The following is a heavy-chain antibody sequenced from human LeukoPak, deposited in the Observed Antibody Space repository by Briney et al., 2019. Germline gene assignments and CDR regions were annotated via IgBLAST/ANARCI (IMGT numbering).Heavy chain of an antibody. CDR1: GDSVSSNSAA. J-gene: IGHJ4*02. D-gene: IGHD3-22*01. V-gene: IGHV6-1*01. Sequence: SQTLSLTCAISGDSVSSNSAAWNWIRQSPSRGLEWLGRTYYRSKWYNDYAVSVKSRITINPDTSKNQFSLKLSSVTAADTAVYYCARSGTIQIQTTMIVPGFDYWGQGTLVTVSS. CDR2: TYYRSKWYN. CDR3: ARSGTIQIQTTMIVPGFDY.